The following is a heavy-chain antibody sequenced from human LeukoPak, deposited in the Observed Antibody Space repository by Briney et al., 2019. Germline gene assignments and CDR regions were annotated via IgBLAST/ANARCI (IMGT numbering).Heavy chain of an antibody. Sequence: PSETLSLTCAVYGGSFSGYYWSWIRQPPGKGLEWIGYISYTGSTDYNPSLKSRVTISVDKSKNQFSLKLSSVTAADTAVYYCARVEGAPDYGMDVWGQGTTVTVSS. V-gene: IGHV4-59*12. CDR3: ARVEGAPDYGMDV. CDR1: GGSFSGYY. D-gene: IGHD3-16*01. CDR2: ISYTGST. J-gene: IGHJ6*02.